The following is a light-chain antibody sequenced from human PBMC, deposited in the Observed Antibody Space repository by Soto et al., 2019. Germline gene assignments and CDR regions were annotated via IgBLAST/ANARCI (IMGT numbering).Light chain of an antibody. J-gene: IGKJ5*01. CDR3: QQYGSSPIT. Sequence: EIVLTQSPGTLSLSPGERATLSCRASQSVSSSWLAWYLQKPGQAPRLLIYDASGRATGSPDRFSGSGSGTDFTLTISRLEPEDFAVYYCQQYGSSPITFGQGTRLEIK. CDR1: QSVSSSW. V-gene: IGKV3-20*01. CDR2: DAS.